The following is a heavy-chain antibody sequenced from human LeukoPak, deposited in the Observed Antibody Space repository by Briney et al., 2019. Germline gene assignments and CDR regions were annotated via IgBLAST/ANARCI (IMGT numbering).Heavy chain of an antibody. J-gene: IGHJ4*02. D-gene: IGHD3-22*01. CDR3: ARRGYFDGRGLDH. CDR2: IYYSGST. Sequence: PSETLSLTCTVSHGSINSYYWSWIRQRPGKGLEWIGYIYYSGSTNYNPSLKSRVTISLDTSKNQLSLKLSSVTAADTAVYFCARRGYFDGRGLDHWGQGTLVTVSS. CDR1: HGSINSYY. V-gene: IGHV4-59*01.